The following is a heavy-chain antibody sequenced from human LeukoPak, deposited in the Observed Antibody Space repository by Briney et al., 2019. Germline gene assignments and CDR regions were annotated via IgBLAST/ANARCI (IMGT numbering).Heavy chain of an antibody. Sequence: SETLSLTCTVSGDSISNYYWSWIRQPAGKGLEWIGRMYTSGATNYNPSLKSRTTMSVDTSKNQLSLRLSSVTAADRAVYYCAREGPAASTSFYYFMDVWGKGTTVTVSS. V-gene: IGHV4-4*07. J-gene: IGHJ6*03. D-gene: IGHD2-2*01. CDR2: MYTSGAT. CDR1: GDSISNYY. CDR3: AREGPAASTSFYYFMDV.